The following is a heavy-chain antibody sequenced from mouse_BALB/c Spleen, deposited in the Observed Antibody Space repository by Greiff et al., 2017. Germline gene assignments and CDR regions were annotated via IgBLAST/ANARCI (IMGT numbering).Heavy chain of an antibody. J-gene: IGHJ2*01. D-gene: IGHD2-10*02. CDR1: GYTFTSYW. Sequence: VQLQQSGAELARPGASVKLSCKASGYTFTSYWMQWVKQRPGQGLEWIGAIYPGDGDTRYTQKFKGKATLTADKSSSTAYMQLSSLASEDSAVYYCARKGYGSDYWGQGTTLTVSS. CDR3: ARKGYGSDY. CDR2: IYPGDGDT. V-gene: IGHV1-87*01.